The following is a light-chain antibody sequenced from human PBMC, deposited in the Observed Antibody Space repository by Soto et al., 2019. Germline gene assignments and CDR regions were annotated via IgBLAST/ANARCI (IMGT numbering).Light chain of an antibody. J-gene: IGKJ1*01. CDR2: SAS. CDR1: QSVASSY. CDR3: HHFGSLPET. Sequence: VLIQTPSTPALSPGGRGTLACRASQSVASSYLAWYQQKPGRAPRLLFYSASSRATGIPDRFSGSGPGTDFTLTISRLEPEDFAVYYCHHFGSLPETFGQGTKVDNK. V-gene: IGKV3-20*01.